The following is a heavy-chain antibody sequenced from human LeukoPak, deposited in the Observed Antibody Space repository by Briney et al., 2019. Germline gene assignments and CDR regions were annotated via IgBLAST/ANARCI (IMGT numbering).Heavy chain of an antibody. CDR1: GFTFSSYS. J-gene: IGHJ4*02. Sequence: GESLKISCAASGFTFSSYSMNWVRQAPGKGLEWVSSVSSSSSYIYYADSVKGRFTISRDNAKNSLYLQMNSLRAEDTAVYYCARDPDDLEGVYFDYWGQGSLVTVSS. CDR2: VSSSSSYI. V-gene: IGHV3-21*01. CDR3: ARDPDDLEGVYFDY. D-gene: IGHD3-10*01.